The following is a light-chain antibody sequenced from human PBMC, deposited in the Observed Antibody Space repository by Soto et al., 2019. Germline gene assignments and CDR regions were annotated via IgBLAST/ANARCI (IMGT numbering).Light chain of an antibody. CDR2: FND. J-gene: IGLJ3*02. Sequence: QAVLTQPPSASGTPGQRVSISCSGGRSNIGSNLVSWYQQLPGTAPKLLLYFNDQRPSGVPDRFSGSKSGTSASLAVSELQSEDEADYFCASWDDSLKGGLFGGGTKVTVL. CDR1: RSNIGSNL. V-gene: IGLV1-44*01. CDR3: ASWDDSLKGGL.